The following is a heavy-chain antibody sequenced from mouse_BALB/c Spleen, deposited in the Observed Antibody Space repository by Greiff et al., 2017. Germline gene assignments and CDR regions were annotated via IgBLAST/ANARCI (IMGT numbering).Heavy chain of an antibody. D-gene: IGHD2-3*01. CDR3: TRDVDDGYYVD. Sequence: EVQGVESGGGLVKPGGSLKLSCAASGFTFSSYTMSWVRQTPEKRLEWVATISSGGSYTYYPDSVKGRFTISRDNAKNTLYLQMSSLKSEDTAMYYCTRDVDDGYYVDWGQGTTLTVSS. J-gene: IGHJ2*01. CDR2: ISSGGSYT. V-gene: IGHV5-6-4*01. CDR1: GFTFSSYT.